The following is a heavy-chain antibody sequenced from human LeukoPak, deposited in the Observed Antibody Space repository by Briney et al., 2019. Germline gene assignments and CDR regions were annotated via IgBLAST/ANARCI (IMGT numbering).Heavy chain of an antibody. J-gene: IGHJ4*02. CDR2: INPNSGDT. Sequence: GSVKVSCKASGYTFTVYHMHWVRQAPGQGLEWMGRINPNSGDTNYAQNFRGRVTMTRDTSISTAYMELSRLRSDDTAVYYCARDYCSSTSCLFDYWGQGTLVTVSS. CDR1: GYTFTVYH. CDR3: ARDYCSSTSCLFDY. V-gene: IGHV1-2*06. D-gene: IGHD2-2*01.